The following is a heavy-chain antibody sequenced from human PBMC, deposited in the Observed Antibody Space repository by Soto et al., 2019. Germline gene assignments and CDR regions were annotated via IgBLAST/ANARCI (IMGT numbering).Heavy chain of an antibody. V-gene: IGHV3-30*18. Sequence: QVQLVESGGGVVQPGRSLRLSCAASGFTFSSYGMHWVRQAPGKGLGWVAVISYDGSNKYYADSVKGRFTISRDNSKNTLYLQMNSLRAEDTAVYYCAKDGASYYYYGMDVWGQGTTVTVSS. D-gene: IGHD3-10*01. J-gene: IGHJ6*02. CDR2: ISYDGSNK. CDR3: AKDGASYYYYGMDV. CDR1: GFTFSSYG.